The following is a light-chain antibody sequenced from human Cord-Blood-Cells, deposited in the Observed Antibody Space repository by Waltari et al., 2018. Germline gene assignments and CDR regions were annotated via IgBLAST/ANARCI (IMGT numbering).Light chain of an antibody. Sequence: QSALTQPASLSGSPGQPITLSCTGTSTDVGLYNLVTWYQQHPGKAPKLMIYEGSKRPSGVSNRFSGSKSGNTASLTISGLQAEDEADYYCCSYAGSSTNWVFGGGTKLTVL. V-gene: IGLV2-23*01. CDR2: EGS. J-gene: IGLJ3*02. CDR1: STDVGLYNL. CDR3: CSYAGSSTNWV.